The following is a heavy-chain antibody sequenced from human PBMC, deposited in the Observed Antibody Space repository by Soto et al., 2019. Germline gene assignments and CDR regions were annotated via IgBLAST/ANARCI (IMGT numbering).Heavy chain of an antibody. V-gene: IGHV1-3*01. CDR3: ARDDSGFSGSHYIDYFNY. CDR2: INAGNGNT. CDR1: GYTFTSYA. Sequence: GASVKVSCKASGYTFTSYAMHWVRQAPGQRLEWMGWINAGNGNTKYSQKFQGRVTFTRDTSAGTVYMQLSSLTSEDTAVYYFARDDSGFSGSHYIDYFNYWGQGALVTVSS. J-gene: IGHJ4*02. D-gene: IGHD1-26*01.